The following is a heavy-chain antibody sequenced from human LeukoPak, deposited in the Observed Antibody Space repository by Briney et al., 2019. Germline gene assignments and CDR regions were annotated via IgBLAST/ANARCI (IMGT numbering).Heavy chain of an antibody. J-gene: IGHJ5*02. D-gene: IGHD3-22*01. V-gene: IGHV4-34*01. Sequence: SETLSLTCAVYGGSFSGYYWSWIRQPPGKGLEWIGEINHSGSTNYNPSLKSRVTISVDTSKNQFSLKLSSVTAADTAVYYCARGGWYYDSSGYAAWGQGTLVTVSS. CDR3: ARGGWYYDSSGYAA. CDR1: GGSFSGYY. CDR2: INHSGST.